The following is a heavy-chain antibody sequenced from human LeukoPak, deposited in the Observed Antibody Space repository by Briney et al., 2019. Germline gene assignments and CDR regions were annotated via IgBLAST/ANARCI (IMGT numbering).Heavy chain of an antibody. CDR1: GFTFSSYA. D-gene: IGHD6-13*01. V-gene: IGHV3-23*01. CDR3: AKVPTAAGIIDFDY. J-gene: IGHJ4*02. Sequence: PGGSLRLSCAASGFTFSSYAMSWVRQAPGKGLEWVSSILGSSRSTYYVDSVKGRFTISRDNSKNMLYLQMNSLRAEDTAIYYCAKVPTAAGIIDFDYWGQGTLVTVSS. CDR2: ILGSSRST.